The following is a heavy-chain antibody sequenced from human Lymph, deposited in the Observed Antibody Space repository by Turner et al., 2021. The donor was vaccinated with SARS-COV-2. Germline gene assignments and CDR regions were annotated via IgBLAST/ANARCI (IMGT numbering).Heavy chain of an antibody. J-gene: IGHJ4*02. CDR3: ARDIWRKSGYCDY. V-gene: IGHV3-21*01. Sequence: EVRLVESGGGLVKPGGSLRLSCAASGFTFSSYSMNWVRQVPGKGLEWVSSISSSSSYIYYADSVKGRFTISRDNAKNSLYLQMNSLRAEDTAVYYCARDIWRKSGYCDYWGQGTLVTVSS. D-gene: IGHD2-2*03. CDR1: GFTFSSYS. CDR2: ISSSSSYI.